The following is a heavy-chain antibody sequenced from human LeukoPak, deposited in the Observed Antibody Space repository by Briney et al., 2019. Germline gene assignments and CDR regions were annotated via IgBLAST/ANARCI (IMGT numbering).Heavy chain of an antibody. J-gene: IGHJ4*02. CDR2: IHTSGST. V-gene: IGHV4-4*07. Sequence: PSETLSLTCTVSGGSISSHYWSWIRQPAGKGLEYIGHIHTSGSTNYNPSLKSRVTMSVDTSKKQFSLKLSSVTAADTAVYYCAKSDQVVPAAMGHFDHWGQGTLVTVSS. D-gene: IGHD2-2*01. CDR3: AKSDQVVPAAMGHFDH. CDR1: GGSISSHY.